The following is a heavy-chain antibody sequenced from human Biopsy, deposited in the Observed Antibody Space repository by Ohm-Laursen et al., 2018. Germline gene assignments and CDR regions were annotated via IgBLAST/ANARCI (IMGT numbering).Heavy chain of an antibody. J-gene: IGHJ4*02. Sequence: RSLRLSCSASGFTFENYAMNWVRHAPGTGLEWVSVISWNSGSVVYADSVKGRFTISRDNAKNSLYLQLHSLRAEDTAFYYCAKASGYSSGWPIDYWGQGNLVTVSS. D-gene: IGHD6-19*01. CDR1: GFTFENYA. CDR2: ISWNSGSV. V-gene: IGHV3-9*01. CDR3: AKASGYSSGWPIDY.